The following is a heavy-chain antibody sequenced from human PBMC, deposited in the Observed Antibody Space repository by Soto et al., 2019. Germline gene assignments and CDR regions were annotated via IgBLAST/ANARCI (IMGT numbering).Heavy chain of an antibody. CDR3: ARGLGYCTNGVCPPMFDP. CDR1: GGSISSGDYY. J-gene: IGHJ5*02. V-gene: IGHV4-30-4*01. D-gene: IGHD2-8*01. Sequence: QVQLQESGPGLVKPSQTLSLTCTVSGGSISSGDYYWSWIRQPPGKGLEGIWYIYYRGSTYYNPSLKSRVTISVDTSKNQFSLKLSSVTAADTAVYYCARGLGYCTNGVCPPMFDPWGQGTLVTVSS. CDR2: IYYRGST.